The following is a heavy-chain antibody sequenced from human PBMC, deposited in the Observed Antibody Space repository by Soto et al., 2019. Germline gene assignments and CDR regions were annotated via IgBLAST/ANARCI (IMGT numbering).Heavy chain of an antibody. D-gene: IGHD2-2*01. CDR3: ARADIVVVPAAIKFDY. Sequence: PSETLSLTCTVSGGSISSSSYYWGWIRQPPGKGLEWIGSIYYSGSTYYNPSLKSRVTISVDTSKNQFSLKLSSVTAADTAVYYCARADIVVVPAAIKFDYWGQGTLVTVSS. CDR1: GGSISSSSYY. V-gene: IGHV4-39*01. CDR2: IYYSGST. J-gene: IGHJ4*02.